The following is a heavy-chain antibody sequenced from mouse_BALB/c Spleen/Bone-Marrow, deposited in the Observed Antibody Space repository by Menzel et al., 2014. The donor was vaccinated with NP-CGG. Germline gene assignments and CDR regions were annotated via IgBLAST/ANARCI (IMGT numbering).Heavy chain of an antibody. V-gene: IGHV2-6-5*01. D-gene: IGHD2-10*02. CDR2: IWGGGKE. Sequence: QVQLQQSGPGLVAPSQSLSIPCTVSGFSLSDYGVSWIRQSPGKGLEWLGVIWGGGKEYYNSVLKSRLSINKDNSKSQVFLKMYSLQTDDTAIYYCAKHRSVYPYAMDYWGQGTSVTVSS. CDR3: AKHRSVYPYAMDY. CDR1: GFSLSDYG. J-gene: IGHJ4*01.